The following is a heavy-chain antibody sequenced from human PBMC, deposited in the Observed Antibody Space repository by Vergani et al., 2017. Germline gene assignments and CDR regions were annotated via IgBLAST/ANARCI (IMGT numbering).Heavy chain of an antibody. V-gene: IGHV1-18*01. D-gene: IGHD5-18*01. Sequence: QVQLVQSGAEVKKPGASVKVSCKASGYTFTSYGISWVRQAPGKGLEWMGWISAYNGNTNYAQKLQGRVTMTTDTSTSTAYMELSSLRSDDTAVYYCAXLGYSYGYWCWFDPWGQGTLVTVSS. J-gene: IGHJ5*02. CDR2: ISAYNGNT. CDR3: AXLGYSYGYWCWFDP. CDR1: GYTFTSYG.